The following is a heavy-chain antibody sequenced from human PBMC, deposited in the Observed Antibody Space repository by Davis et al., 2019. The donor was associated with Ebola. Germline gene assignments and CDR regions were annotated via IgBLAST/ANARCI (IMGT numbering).Heavy chain of an antibody. J-gene: IGHJ5*02. D-gene: IGHD1-26*01. CDR2: MYNSGST. CDR3: ARHWRGTYYRHRWFDP. CDR1: GGSIRDYY. V-gene: IGHV4-59*01. Sequence: MPSETLSLTCTVAGGSIRDYYWSWSRQPPGKGLEWIGNMYNSGSTNFIPSLESRVTISVDTSNNEFSLKLRSVTAADTAVYYCARHWRGTYYRHRWFDPWGQGTLVTVSS.